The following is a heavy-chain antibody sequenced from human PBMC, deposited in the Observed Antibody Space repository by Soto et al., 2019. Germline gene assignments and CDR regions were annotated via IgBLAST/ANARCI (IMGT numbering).Heavy chain of an antibody. Sequence: QVQLVQSGAEVKKPGSSVKVSCKASGGTFSSYTISWVRQAPGQGLEWMGRIISIPGIANYAQKFQGRVTITAGKSTSTAYMELSSLRSEDTAVYYCAREGQLVPQFDYWGQGTLVTVSS. J-gene: IGHJ4*02. D-gene: IGHD6-6*01. CDR2: IISIPGIA. CDR1: GGTFSSYT. V-gene: IGHV1-69*08. CDR3: AREGQLVPQFDY.